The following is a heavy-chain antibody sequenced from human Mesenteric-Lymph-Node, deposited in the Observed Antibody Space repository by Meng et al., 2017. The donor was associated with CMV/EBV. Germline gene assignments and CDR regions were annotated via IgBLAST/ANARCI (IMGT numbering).Heavy chain of an antibody. V-gene: IGHV3-30*04. CDR1: GFTFSSYA. Sequence: SLKISCAASGFTFSSYAMHWVRQAPGKGLEWVALISYDRSFKYYADSVKGRFTISRDNSKNTLFLQMNSLRAEDTAMYYCVSGRKYGSGPFDYWGQGTLVTVSS. J-gene: IGHJ4*02. CDR2: ISYDRSFK. D-gene: IGHD3-10*01. CDR3: VSGRKYGSGPFDY.